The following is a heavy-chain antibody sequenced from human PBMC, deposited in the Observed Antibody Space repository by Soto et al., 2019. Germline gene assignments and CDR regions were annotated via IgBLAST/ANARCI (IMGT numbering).Heavy chain of an antibody. Sequence: GSLRLSCAASGFSFVNFAMNWVRQAPGKGLEWVSGLSGSGTSTYYADSVKGRFTISRDNSRDTLFLQMNSLTADDTAVYYCAKATTNGGWFNPFDSWGQGALVTVSS. V-gene: IGHV3-23*01. CDR2: LSGSGTST. CDR1: GFSFVNFA. CDR3: AKATTNGGWFNPFDS. J-gene: IGHJ4*02. D-gene: IGHD6-19*01.